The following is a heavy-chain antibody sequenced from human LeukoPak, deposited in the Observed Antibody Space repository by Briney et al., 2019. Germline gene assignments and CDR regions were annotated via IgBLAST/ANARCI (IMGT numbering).Heavy chain of an antibody. CDR3: ASERGSYGYY. CDR1: GFIFNSYW. CDR2: INSHGCST. V-gene: IGHV3-74*01. D-gene: IGHD5-18*01. Sequence: PGGSLRLSCAASGFIFNSYWVHWVRQAPGKGLVGVSRINSHGCSTSYADSLKDRFNIYRDNAKNTLYLQMNSLRAEDTAVRYCASERGSYGYYWGQGTLVTVSS. J-gene: IGHJ4*02.